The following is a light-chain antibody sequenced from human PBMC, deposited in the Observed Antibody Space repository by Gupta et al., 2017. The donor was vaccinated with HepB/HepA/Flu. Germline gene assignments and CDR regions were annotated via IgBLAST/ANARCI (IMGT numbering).Light chain of an antibody. Sequence: QSGLTQPASVSGSPGQSITISCTGSSGDVGGFNSVSWYQQYPGRAPKLLIYDVTNRPSGVSYRFSGSKSDNTASLTISGLQAEDDADYYCSSFRIGTTLVVFGGGTKVTVL. V-gene: IGLV2-14*03. CDR1: SGDVGGFNS. CDR2: DVT. J-gene: IGLJ2*01. CDR3: SSFRIGTTLVV.